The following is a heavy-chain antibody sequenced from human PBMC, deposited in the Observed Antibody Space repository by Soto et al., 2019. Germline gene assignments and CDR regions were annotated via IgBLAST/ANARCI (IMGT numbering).Heavy chain of an antibody. V-gene: IGHV4-34*01. CDR1: GGSFSGYY. Sequence: SETLSLTCAVYGGSFSGYYWSWIRQPPGKGLEWIGEINHSGSTNCNPSLKSRVTISVDTSKNQFSLKLSSVTAADTAVYYCATGRISRGLDVWGQGTTVTVSS. CDR3: ATGRISRGLDV. J-gene: IGHJ6*02. CDR2: INHSGST.